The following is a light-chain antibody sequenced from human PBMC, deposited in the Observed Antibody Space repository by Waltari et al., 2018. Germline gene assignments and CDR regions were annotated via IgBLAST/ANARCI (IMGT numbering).Light chain of an antibody. CDR1: SGTSSYA. CDR2: LNSDGSH. J-gene: IGLJ2*01. V-gene: IGLV4-69*01. Sequence: QLVLTQSPSASASLGASVKLTCTLSSGTSSYAIAWHQQQPEKGPRYLMKLNSDGSHSKGDGIPDRFSASSSGAERYLTISSLQSEDEADYYCQTWGTGIVVFGGGTKLTVL. CDR3: QTWGTGIVV.